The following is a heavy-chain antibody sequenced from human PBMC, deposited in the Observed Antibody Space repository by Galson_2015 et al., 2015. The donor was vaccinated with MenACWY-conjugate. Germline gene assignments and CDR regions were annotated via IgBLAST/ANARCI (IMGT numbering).Heavy chain of an antibody. J-gene: IGHJ3*02. CDR2: IYHSGST. CDR1: GYSISSGYY. CDR3: ARRGVVTAMAAFDI. Sequence: TLSLTCTVSGYSISSGYYWGWIRQPPGKGLEWIGSIYHSGSTYYNPSLKSRVTISVDTSKNQFSLKLSSVTAADTAVYYCARRGVVTAMAAFDIWGQGTMVTVSS. V-gene: IGHV4-38-2*02. D-gene: IGHD2-21*02.